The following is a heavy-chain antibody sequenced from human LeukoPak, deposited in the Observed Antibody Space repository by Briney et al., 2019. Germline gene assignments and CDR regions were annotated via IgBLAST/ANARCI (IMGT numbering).Heavy chain of an antibody. Sequence: ASVKVSCKASGYTFTSYYMHWVRQAPGQGLEWMGIINPSCGSTSYAQKFQGRVTMTRDTSTSTVYMELSSLRSEDTAVYYCARVPSGGYSYALSASAEEYYFDYWGQGTLVTVSS. CDR2: INPSCGST. CDR1: GYTFTSYY. D-gene: IGHD5-18*01. V-gene: IGHV1-46*01. CDR3: ARVPSGGYSYALSASAEEYYFDY. J-gene: IGHJ4*02.